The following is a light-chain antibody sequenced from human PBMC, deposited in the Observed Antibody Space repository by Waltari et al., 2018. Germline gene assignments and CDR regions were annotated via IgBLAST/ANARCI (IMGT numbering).Light chain of an antibody. V-gene: IGKV3D-20*02. CDR1: QSVSSSY. CDR2: GTS. CDR3: QQRDNWPWT. Sequence: EIVLTQSPGTLSLSPGERATLSCRASQSVSSSYLAWYQQKPGQAPRLLIYGTSSRATGIPDRFSGSGSGTDFTLTISRLEPEDVGVYYCQQRDNWPWTFGQGTKVEIK. J-gene: IGKJ1*01.